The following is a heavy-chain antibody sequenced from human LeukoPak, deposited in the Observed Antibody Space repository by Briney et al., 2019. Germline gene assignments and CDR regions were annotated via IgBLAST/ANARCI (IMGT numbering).Heavy chain of an antibody. V-gene: IGHV3-64*01. D-gene: IGHD3-16*01. Sequence: GGSLRLSCAASGFTFSSYAMHWVRQAPGKGLEYVSAISSNGGSTYYASSVKGRFTISRDNSKNTLYLQMNSLRAEDTAVYYCAKDLFSGGDHPRLFDYWGQGTLVTVSS. CDR1: GFTFSSYA. J-gene: IGHJ4*02. CDR2: ISSNGGST. CDR3: AKDLFSGGDHPRLFDY.